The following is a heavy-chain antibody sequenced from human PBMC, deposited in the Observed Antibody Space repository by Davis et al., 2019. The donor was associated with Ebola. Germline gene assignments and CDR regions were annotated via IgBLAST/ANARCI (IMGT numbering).Heavy chain of an antibody. CDR2: INHSGST. CDR3: ARGGGAAARYYYYYGMDV. D-gene: IGHD6-13*01. CDR1: GGSISSSSYY. Sequence: PSETLSLTCTVSGGSISSSSYYWSWIRQPPGKGLEWIGEINHSGSTNYNPSLKSRVTISVDTSKNQFSLKLSSVTAADTAVYYCARGGGAAARYYYYYGMDVWGQGTTVTVSS. J-gene: IGHJ6*02. V-gene: IGHV4-39*07.